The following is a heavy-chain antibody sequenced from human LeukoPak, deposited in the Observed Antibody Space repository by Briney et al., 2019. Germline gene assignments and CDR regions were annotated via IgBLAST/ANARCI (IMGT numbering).Heavy chain of an antibody. CDR3: ARDRGAYCGGDCYLGFDY. D-gene: IGHD2-21*02. CDR2: IAGSSGYI. Sequence: GGSLRLSCAASGFTSSSYTMNWVRQAPGKGLEWVSSIAGSSGYISYADSVKGRFTISRDNAKKSLYLQMTSLTAEDTAVYYCARDRGAYCGGDCYLGFDYWGRGTLVTVSS. V-gene: IGHV3-21*01. CDR1: GFTSSSYT. J-gene: IGHJ4*01.